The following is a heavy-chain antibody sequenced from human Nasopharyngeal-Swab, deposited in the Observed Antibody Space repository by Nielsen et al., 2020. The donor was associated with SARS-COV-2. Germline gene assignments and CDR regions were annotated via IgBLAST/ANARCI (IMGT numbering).Heavy chain of an antibody. CDR3: ARDRRDSSGTHNWFDP. Sequence: ASVKVSCKASGYTFTGYYMHWVRQAPGQGLEWMGWINPNSGGTNYAQKFQGWVTMTWDTSISTAYMELSRLRSDDTAVYYCARDRRDSSGTHNWFDPWGQGTLVTVSS. D-gene: IGHD6-19*01. CDR1: GYTFTGYY. J-gene: IGHJ5*02. V-gene: IGHV1-2*04. CDR2: INPNSGGT.